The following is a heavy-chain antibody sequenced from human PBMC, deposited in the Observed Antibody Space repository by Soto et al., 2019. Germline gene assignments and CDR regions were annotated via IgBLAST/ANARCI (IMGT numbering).Heavy chain of an antibody. D-gene: IGHD2-15*01. CDR1: GGSISSSSYY. CDR2: IYYSGST. J-gene: IGHJ4*02. CDR3: ARHDGYCSGGSCRKFDY. Sequence: SETLSLTCTVSGGSISSSSYYWGWIRQPPGKGLEWIGSIYYSGSTYYNPSLKSRVTISVDTSKNQFSLKLSSVTAADTAVYYCARHDGYCSGGSCRKFDYWGQGTLVTVSS. V-gene: IGHV4-39*01.